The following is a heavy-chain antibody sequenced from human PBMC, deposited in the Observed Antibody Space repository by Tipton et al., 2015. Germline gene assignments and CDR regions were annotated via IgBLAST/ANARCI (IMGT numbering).Heavy chain of an antibody. CDR2: ISVYNGNT. CDR3: ARWAAYFDL. J-gene: IGHJ2*01. CDR1: GYTFTDYG. V-gene: IGHV1-18*01. Sequence: QSGAEVKKPGASVKVSCKASGYTFTDYGITWVRQAPGQGLEWMGWISVYNGNTNYAEKLQVRVTLTTDTSTSTAYMELRSLRSDDTAVYYCARWAAYFDLWGRGTLVTVSS. D-gene: IGHD2-15*01.